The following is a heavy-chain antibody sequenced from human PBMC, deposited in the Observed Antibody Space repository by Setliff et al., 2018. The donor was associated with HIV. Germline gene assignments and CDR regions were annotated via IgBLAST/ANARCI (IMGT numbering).Heavy chain of an antibody. Sequence: GGSLRLSCAASGFPVSYYIMNWVRQAPGKGLEWVAFIRYDGSQKYYVDSVKGRFTISRDNSKNTLYLQMNSLRVEDTAVYYCAKDVCSGAYCYAYYYYGMDVWGQGTMVTVSS. CDR3: AKDVCSGAYCYAYYYYGMDV. CDR1: GFPVSYYI. V-gene: IGHV3-30*02. CDR2: IRYDGSQK. D-gene: IGHD2-15*01. J-gene: IGHJ6*02.